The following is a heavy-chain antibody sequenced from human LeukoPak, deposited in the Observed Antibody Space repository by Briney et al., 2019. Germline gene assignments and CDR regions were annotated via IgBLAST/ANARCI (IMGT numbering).Heavy chain of an antibody. CDR1: GFTFSSYG. V-gene: IGHV3-30*03. D-gene: IGHD1-26*01. CDR2: ISYDGSNK. J-gene: IGHJ4*02. CDR3: ATDSGSYLRWVDY. Sequence: PGGSLRLSCAASGFTFSSYGMHWVRQAPGKGLEWVAVISYDGSNKYYADSVKGRFTISRDNSKNTLYLQMNSLRAEDTAVYYCATDSGSYLRWVDYWGQGTLVTVSS.